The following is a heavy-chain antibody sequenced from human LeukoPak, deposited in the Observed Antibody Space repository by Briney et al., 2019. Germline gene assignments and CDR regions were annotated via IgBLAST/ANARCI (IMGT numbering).Heavy chain of an antibody. CDR1: GFTFTSYD. Sequence: ASVKVSCKASGFTFTSYDTNWVRQASGQGLEWMGWMNPNNGNTGYAQKFQGRVTMTRDTSISTAYMELRGLRSEDTAVYYCVRDAEGAAISVNYWFDPWGQGTLVTVSS. J-gene: IGHJ5*02. V-gene: IGHV1-8*01. CDR3: VRDAEGAAISVNYWFDP. CDR2: MNPNNGNT. D-gene: IGHD2-2*02.